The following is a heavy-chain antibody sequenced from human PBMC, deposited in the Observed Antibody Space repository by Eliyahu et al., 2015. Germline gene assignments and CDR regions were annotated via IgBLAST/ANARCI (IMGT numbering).Heavy chain of an antibody. V-gene: IGHV3-33*01. CDR1: GXXFSNFG. Sequence: QVQLVESGGGVVXPGRSLRLSCAASGXXFSNFGMHWVRQAPGKGXXWVAVTWYDGTNKYYADSVKGRFTISRDNSKTTVFLQMNSLTAEDTAVYYCASCQYTGSYGMDVWGQGTTVTVSS. CDR2: TWYDGTNK. D-gene: IGHD6-6*01. J-gene: IGHJ6*02. CDR3: ASCQYTGSYGMDV.